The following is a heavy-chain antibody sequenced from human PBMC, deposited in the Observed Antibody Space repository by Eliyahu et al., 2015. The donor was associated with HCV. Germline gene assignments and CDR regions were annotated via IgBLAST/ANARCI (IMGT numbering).Heavy chain of an antibody. D-gene: IGHD6-19*01. Sequence: QLVQSAAEVKRPGASVQVSCTTSDYTFINYGISWVRQVPGQGLEWMGWISPHKGNTKYAQKFQGRVTMTTETSTNTIYMELRSLRSDDTATYYCVTDTSEVSDWRGAFESWGQGTRVTVSS. CDR3: VTDTSEVSDWRGAFES. CDR2: ISPHKGNT. CDR1: DYTFINYG. V-gene: IGHV1-18*01. J-gene: IGHJ4*02.